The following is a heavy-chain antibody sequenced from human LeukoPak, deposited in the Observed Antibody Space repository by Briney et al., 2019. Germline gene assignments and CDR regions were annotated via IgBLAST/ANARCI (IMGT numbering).Heavy chain of an antibody. CDR3: ARSKYYCGSGSYDTDY. Sequence: GESLRISCKGSGYSFTSYWISWVRQMPGKGLEWMGRIDPSDSYTNYSPSFQGHVTISADKSISTAYLQWSSLKASDTAMYYCARSKYYCGSGSYDTDYWGQGTLVTVSS. D-gene: IGHD3-10*01. V-gene: IGHV5-10-1*01. CDR1: GYSFTSYW. CDR2: IDPSDSYT. J-gene: IGHJ4*02.